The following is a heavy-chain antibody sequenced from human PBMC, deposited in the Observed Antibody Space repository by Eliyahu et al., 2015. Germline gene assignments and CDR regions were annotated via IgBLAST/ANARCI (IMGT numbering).Heavy chain of an antibody. J-gene: IGHJ4*02. CDR1: XXSINTYY. CDR3: ARDSSGWYGAIDY. Sequence: QVQLQESGPGLVKPSETLSLTCXVSXXSINTYYCXWIRQPXGKGLEWIGYIYYSGSTNYNPSLKSXATISVDTSKNQFSLKLSSVTAADTAVYYCARDSSGWYGAIDYWGQGTLVTVSS. D-gene: IGHD6-19*01. V-gene: IGHV4-59*01. CDR2: IYYSGST.